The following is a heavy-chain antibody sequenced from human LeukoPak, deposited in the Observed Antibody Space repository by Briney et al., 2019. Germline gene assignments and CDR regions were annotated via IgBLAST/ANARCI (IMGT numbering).Heavy chain of an antibody. Sequence: ASVKVSCKASGYTFTSYDISWVRQATGQGLEWMGWIHPDNGGTKYAQNFQGRVIMTRATSVSTAYMELSSLTSDDTAVYYCALQRGTSPHDYWGQGTLVTVSS. CDR2: IHPDNGGT. CDR1: GYTFTSYD. D-gene: IGHD2-2*01. V-gene: IGHV1-2*02. J-gene: IGHJ4*02. CDR3: ALQRGTSPHDY.